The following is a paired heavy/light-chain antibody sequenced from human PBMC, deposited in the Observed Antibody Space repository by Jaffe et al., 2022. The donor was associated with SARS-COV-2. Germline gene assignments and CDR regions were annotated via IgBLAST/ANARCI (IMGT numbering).Light chain of an antibody. CDR3: ALYVGGGNHWV. Sequence: QTVVTQEPSFSVSPGGTVTLTCGLSSGSVSSSHFPSWYQQTPGQAPRTLMYRTSSRSSGVPDRFSGSILGNKAALTITGAQADDESHYYCALYVGGGNHWVFGGGTELTVL. CDR1: SGSVSSSHF. CDR2: RTS. V-gene: IGLV8-61*01. J-gene: IGLJ3*02.
Heavy chain of an antibody. CDR2: MYRGGNT. CDR1: GFTVSNNY. D-gene: IGHD5-12*01. Sequence: EVQLVETGGGLIQPGGSLRLSCAASGFTVSNNYMAWVRQAPGKGLEWVSFMYRGGNTYYADSVKGRFTISRDNSRNTLFLQMNSLRAEDTAIYYCARGGYSDYDPSFYFDYWGQGTLVTVSS. J-gene: IGHJ4*02. V-gene: IGHV3-53*02. CDR3: ARGGYSDYDPSFYFDY.